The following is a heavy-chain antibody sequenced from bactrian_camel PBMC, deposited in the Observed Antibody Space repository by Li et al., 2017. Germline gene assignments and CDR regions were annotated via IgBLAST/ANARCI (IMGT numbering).Heavy chain of an antibody. CDR3: AADLMGVCPEMGISWYIPSGLIID. CDR2: INVDGST. D-gene: IGHD6*01. V-gene: IGHV3S26*01. Sequence: HVQLVESGGESVQPGGSLRVSCAVTGYTYSSYCIGWFRQAPGQGTDRVAQINVDGSTTYADSMKGRFTISRDNTTDTLYLQMNSLKLEDTAMYYCAADLMGVCPEMGISWYIPSGLIIDWTQGTQVTVS. J-gene: IGHJ4*01. CDR1: GYTYSSYC.